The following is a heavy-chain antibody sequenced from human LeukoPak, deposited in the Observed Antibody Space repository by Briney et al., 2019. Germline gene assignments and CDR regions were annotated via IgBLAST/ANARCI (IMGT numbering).Heavy chain of an antibody. Sequence: ASVKVSCMASGYCFTGYYMHWVRQDPGPGIEWMGWSSPYSGGTHYAQNFQGRVTMTTDTTISTAYMELSSLRSDDTAIYYCASALNSRNSSCWGQGTLVTVSS. CDR1: GYCFTGYY. CDR3: ASALNSRNSSC. CDR2: SSPYSGGT. J-gene: IGHJ4*02. D-gene: IGHD6-13*01. V-gene: IGHV1-2*02.